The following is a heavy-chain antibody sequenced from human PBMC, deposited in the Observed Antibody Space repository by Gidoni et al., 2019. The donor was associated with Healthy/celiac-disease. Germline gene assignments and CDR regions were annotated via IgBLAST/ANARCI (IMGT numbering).Heavy chain of an antibody. CDR1: GYTFTSYE. CDR2: MNPNSGNT. J-gene: IGHJ5*02. CDR3: ARGELGNWFDP. Sequence: VQLLQSWAAVNKPGASLKVSCKASGYTFTSYEINWVRQATGQGLAWMGWMNPNSGNTGYAQKFQGRVTMTRNTSISTAYMELSSLRSEDTAVYYCARGELGNWFDPWGQGTLVTVSS. D-gene: IGHD1-26*01. V-gene: IGHV1-8*01.